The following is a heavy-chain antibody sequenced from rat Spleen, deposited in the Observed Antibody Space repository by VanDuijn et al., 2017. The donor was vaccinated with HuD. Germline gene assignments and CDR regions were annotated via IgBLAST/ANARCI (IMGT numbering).Heavy chain of an antibody. J-gene: IGHJ4*01. D-gene: IGHD1-2*01. CDR1: GFTFSDYY. Sequence: EVQLVESGGGLVQPGRSLKLSCAASGFTFSDYYMAWVRQAPKKGLEWVASISYEGSSTYYGDSVKGRFTISRDNARSTQYLQMNSLRSEDTATYYCTRSHYSSPLYVMDAWGQGASVTVSS. V-gene: IGHV5-22*01. CDR3: TRSHYSSPLYVMDA. CDR2: ISYEGSST.